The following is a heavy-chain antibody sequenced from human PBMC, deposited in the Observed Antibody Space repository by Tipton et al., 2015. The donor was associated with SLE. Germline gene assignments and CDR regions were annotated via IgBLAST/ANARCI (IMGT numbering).Heavy chain of an antibody. Sequence: TLSLTCTVSGGSISSSSYYWGWIRQPPGKGLEWIGSIYYSGSTYYNPSLKSRVTISVDTSKNQFSLKLSSVTAADTAAYYCARRIEMATAHDAFDIWGQGTMVTVSS. CDR1: GGSISSSSYY. J-gene: IGHJ3*02. CDR2: IYYSGST. V-gene: IGHV4-39*07. D-gene: IGHD5-24*01. CDR3: ARRIEMATAHDAFDI.